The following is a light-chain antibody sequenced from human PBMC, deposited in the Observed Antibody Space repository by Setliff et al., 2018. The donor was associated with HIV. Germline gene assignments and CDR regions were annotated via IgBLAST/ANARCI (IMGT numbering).Light chain of an antibody. V-gene: IGLV2-14*01. CDR2: DVS. CDR3: SSYTGRSTLV. Sequence: QSALTQPASVSGSPGQSITIPCTGISSDVGNYNYVSWYQEHPGKAPKLMIYDVSKRPSGVSNRFSGSKSGNTASLTISGLQAEDEADYHCSSYTGRSTLVFGTGTKVTVL. CDR1: SSDVGNYNY. J-gene: IGLJ1*01.